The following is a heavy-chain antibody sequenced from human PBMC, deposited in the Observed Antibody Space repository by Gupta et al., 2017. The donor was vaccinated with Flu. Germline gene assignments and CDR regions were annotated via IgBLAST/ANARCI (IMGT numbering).Heavy chain of an antibody. CDR1: GFTFSSYA. J-gene: IGHJ5*02. CDR3: AKVGRAIFGVVIISGVGAFDP. Sequence: EVQLLESGGGLVQPGGSLRLSCADSGFTFSSYAMSWVRQAPGKGLEWVSAISGSGGSTYYADSVKGRFTISRDNSKNTLYLQMNSLRAEDTAVYYCAKVGRAIFGVVIISGVGAFDPWGQGTLVTVSS. V-gene: IGHV3-23*01. CDR2: ISGSGGST. D-gene: IGHD3-3*01.